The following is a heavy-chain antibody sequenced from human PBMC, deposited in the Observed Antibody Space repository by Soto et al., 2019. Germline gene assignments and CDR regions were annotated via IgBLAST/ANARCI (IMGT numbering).Heavy chain of an antibody. CDR2: IVVGSGNT. CDR3: AANSGSSYTSASYYYYGMDV. Sequence: SVKVSCKASGFTFTSSAVQWVRQARGQRLEWIGWIVVGSGNTNYAQKFQERVTITRDMSTSTAYMELSSLRSEDTAVYYCAANSGSSYTSASYYYYGMDVWGQGTTVTVSS. D-gene: IGHD1-26*01. J-gene: IGHJ6*02. V-gene: IGHV1-58*01. CDR1: GFTFTSSA.